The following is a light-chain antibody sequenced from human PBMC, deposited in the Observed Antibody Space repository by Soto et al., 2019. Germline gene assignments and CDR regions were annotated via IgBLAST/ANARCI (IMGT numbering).Light chain of an antibody. CDR3: CSYSGSYTVV. Sequence: QSALTQPRSVSGSPGQSVTISCTGTSSDVGSYNRVSWYQQPPGKAPKLMIYDVSKRPSGVPDRFSGSKSGNTASLTISGLQAEDEGDYYCCSYSGSYTVVFGGGTKVTVL. J-gene: IGLJ2*01. V-gene: IGLV2-11*01. CDR1: SSDVGSYNR. CDR2: DVS.